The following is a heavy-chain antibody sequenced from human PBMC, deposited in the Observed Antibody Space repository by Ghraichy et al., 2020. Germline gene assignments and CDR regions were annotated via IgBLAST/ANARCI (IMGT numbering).Heavy chain of an antibody. D-gene: IGHD2-15*01. CDR2: LWSDGINK. CDR3: ASDLGGSCSSGICYLPDF. J-gene: IGHJ4*02. Sequence: ALRLSCAASGFTLNTHDMHWVRQAPGKGLEWVAVLWSDGINKDYGYSVKGRFTISRDDSKNTLYLQMNSLRAEDTAVYYCASDLGGSCSSGICYLPDFWGQGTLVTVSS. V-gene: IGHV3-33*01. CDR1: GFTLNTHD.